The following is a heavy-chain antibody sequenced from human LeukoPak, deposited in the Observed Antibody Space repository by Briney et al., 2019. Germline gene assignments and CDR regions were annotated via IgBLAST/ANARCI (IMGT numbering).Heavy chain of an antibody. J-gene: IGHJ4*02. Sequence: PSQTLSLTCTVSGGSISSGDYYWSWIRQPPGKGLEWIGYIYYSGSTYYNPPLKSRVTISVDTSKNQFSLKLSSVTAADTAVYYCARRSSIAARPWDYWGQGTLVTVSS. CDR1: GGSISSGDYY. D-gene: IGHD6-6*01. CDR2: IYYSGST. CDR3: ARRSSIAARPWDY. V-gene: IGHV4-30-4*01.